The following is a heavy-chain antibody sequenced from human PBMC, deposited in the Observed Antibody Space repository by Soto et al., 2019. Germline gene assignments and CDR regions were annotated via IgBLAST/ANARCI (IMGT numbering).Heavy chain of an antibody. Sequence: QLQLQESGPGLVKPSETLSLTCTVSGGSISSSSYYWGWIRQPPGKGLEWIGSIYYSGSTYYNPSLTSRVTRAVDTSKNQLSLELTSVTAADTAVYYCARRNDFWSGYWYGMDVWGQGTTVTVSS. J-gene: IGHJ6*02. D-gene: IGHD3-3*01. V-gene: IGHV4-39*01. CDR1: GGSISSSSYY. CDR2: IYYSGST. CDR3: ARRNDFWSGYWYGMDV.